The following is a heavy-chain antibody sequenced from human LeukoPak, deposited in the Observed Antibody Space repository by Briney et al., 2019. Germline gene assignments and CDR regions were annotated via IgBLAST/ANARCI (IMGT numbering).Heavy chain of an antibody. CDR1: GGTFSRYA. CDR2: IIPIFGTA. J-gene: IGHJ5*02. CDR3: ARGPSGSPMVWFDP. Sequence: RASVKVSCKASGGTFSRYAVSWVRQAPGQGLEWMGGIIPIFGTANYAQKFQGRVTITTDESTSTAYMELSSLRSEDTAVYYCARGPSGSPMVWFDPWGQGTLVTVSS. D-gene: IGHD3-22*01. V-gene: IGHV1-69*05.